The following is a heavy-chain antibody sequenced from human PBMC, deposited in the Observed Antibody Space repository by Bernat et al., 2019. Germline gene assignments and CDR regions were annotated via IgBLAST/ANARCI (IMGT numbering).Heavy chain of an antibody. V-gene: IGHV1-46*01. CDR2: INPSGGST. Sequence: QVQLVQSGAEVKKPGASVKVSCKASGYTFTSYYMHWVRQAPGQGLEWMGIINPSGGSTSYAQKFQGRVTMTRDTSTSTVYMELSSLRSEDTAVYYCARVGGAIPHRNWFDPWGQGTLVTVSS. D-gene: IGHD1-14*01. CDR1: GYTFTSYY. CDR3: ARVGGAIPHRNWFDP. J-gene: IGHJ5*02.